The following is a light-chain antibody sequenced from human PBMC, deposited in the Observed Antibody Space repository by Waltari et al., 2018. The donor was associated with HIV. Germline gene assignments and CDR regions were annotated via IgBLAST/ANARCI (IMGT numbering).Light chain of an antibody. CDR1: QSVSYN. CDR3: QQYNYWPPET. CDR2: DAS. V-gene: IGKV3-15*01. J-gene: IGKJ2*01. Sequence: IVMTQSPATLSVSTGETATLSCRASQSVSYNVAWYQQKPGQAPRLLIYDASSRASGLPARFSGSGSGTEFTLTISSLQSEDFASYYCQQYNYWPPETFGQGTKLEMK.